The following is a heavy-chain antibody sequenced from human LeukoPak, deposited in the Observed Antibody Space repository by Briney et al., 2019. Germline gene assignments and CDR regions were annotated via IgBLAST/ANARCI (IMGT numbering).Heavy chain of an antibody. J-gene: IGHJ3*02. Sequence: VKPSETLSLTCTVSGASISSTTYYWGWIRQPPGKGLEWLGSMYYSGSIYYNPSLKSRVTISVDTSKNQFSLKLSSVTAADTAVYYCALMSRLWRNAFDFDSFDIWGQGTMVTVSS. V-gene: IGHV4-39*01. CDR2: MYYSGSI. CDR1: GASISSTTYY. CDR3: ALMSRLWRNAFDFDSFDI. D-gene: IGHD3-9*01.